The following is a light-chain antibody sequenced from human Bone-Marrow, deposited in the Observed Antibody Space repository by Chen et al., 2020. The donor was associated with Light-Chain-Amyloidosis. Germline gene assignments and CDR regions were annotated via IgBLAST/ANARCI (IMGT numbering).Light chain of an antibody. CDR2: RDT. CDR3: QSADSSGTYEVI. Sequence: SYELTQPPSVSVSPGQTARITCSGDDLPTKYAYWYQQKPGQAPVLVIHRDTERPSGISERFAGSGSGTTATLTNSGVQAEDEADYHCQSADSSGTYEVIFGGGTNLTVL. J-gene: IGLJ2*01. CDR1: DLPTKY. V-gene: IGLV3-25*03.